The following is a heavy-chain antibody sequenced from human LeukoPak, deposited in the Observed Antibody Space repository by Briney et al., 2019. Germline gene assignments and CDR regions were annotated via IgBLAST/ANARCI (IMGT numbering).Heavy chain of an antibody. J-gene: IGHJ2*01. CDR2: IYYSGST. Sequence: SETLSLTCTVPGGAISSYYWSWIRQPPGKGLEWIGYIYYSGSTNYNPSLKSRVTISVDTSKNQFSLKLSSVTAADTAVYYCARNNWFFDLWGRGTLVTVSS. CDR3: ARNNWFFDL. V-gene: IGHV4-59*08. CDR1: GGAISSYY.